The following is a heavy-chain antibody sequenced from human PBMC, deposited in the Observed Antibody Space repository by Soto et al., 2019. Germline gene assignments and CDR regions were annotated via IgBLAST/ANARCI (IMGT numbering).Heavy chain of an antibody. CDR3: ANQVVVSDSHDY. V-gene: IGHV3-23*01. J-gene: IGHJ4*02. D-gene: IGHD3-22*01. Sequence: EVQLLESGGGLVQPGGSLRLSCAASGFTFSSYAMSWVRQPPGKGLEWVSEISASGGSTFYADSVKGRFTISRDNSKNTLYLQMNSLRAEDTAVYYCANQVVVSDSHDYWGQGTLVTVSS. CDR1: GFTFSSYA. CDR2: ISASGGST.